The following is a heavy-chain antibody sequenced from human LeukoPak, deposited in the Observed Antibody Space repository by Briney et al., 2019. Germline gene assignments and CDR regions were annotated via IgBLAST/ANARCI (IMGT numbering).Heavy chain of an antibody. V-gene: IGHV4-39*01. CDR1: GGSISSGSHH. D-gene: IGHD3-3*01. J-gene: IGHJ4*02. Sequence: SETLSLTCTVSGGSISSGSHHWGWFRQSPGTGLEWIGSLYYSRTTYYNPSLNSRATISVVTSKNQFSLQLNSVTAADTAVYYCARHDGRGGNTMGALDSWGQGSLVTVSS. CDR2: LYYSRTT. CDR3: ARHDGRGGNTMGALDS.